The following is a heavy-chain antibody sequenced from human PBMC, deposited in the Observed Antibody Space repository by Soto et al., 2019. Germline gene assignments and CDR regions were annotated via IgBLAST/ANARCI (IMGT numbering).Heavy chain of an antibody. V-gene: IGHV4-4*07. CDR3: ARGLSAFDP. D-gene: IGHD3-16*01. CDR2: IYSSGST. CDR1: GGSMSSYF. J-gene: IGHJ5*02. Sequence: SETLSLTCAVSGGSMSSYFWSWIRQPAGKGLEWIGRIYSSGSTSYNPSLKSRVTMSVDTSKNQVSLRLNSMTAADTAVYYCARGLSAFDPWGQGTLITVSS.